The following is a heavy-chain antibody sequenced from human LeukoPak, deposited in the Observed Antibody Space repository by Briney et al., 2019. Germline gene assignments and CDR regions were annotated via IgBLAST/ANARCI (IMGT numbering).Heavy chain of an antibody. D-gene: IGHD6-19*01. CDR3: ARHKRIAVAGYYFDY. CDR2: IYYSGST. J-gene: IGHJ4*02. CDR1: GGSISSYY. V-gene: IGHV4-59*08. Sequence: PSETLSLTCTVSGGSISSYYWSWIRQPPGKGLEWIGYIYYSGSTNYNPSLKSRVTMSVDTSKNQFSLKLTSVTAADTAVYYCARHKRIAVAGYYFDYWGQGTLVTVSS.